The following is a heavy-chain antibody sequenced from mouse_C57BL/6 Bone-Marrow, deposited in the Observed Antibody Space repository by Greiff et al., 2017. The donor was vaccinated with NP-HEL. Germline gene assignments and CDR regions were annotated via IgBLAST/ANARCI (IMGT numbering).Heavy chain of an antibody. J-gene: IGHJ3*01. V-gene: IGHV3-6*01. CDR1: GYSITSGYY. CDR3: GRDGGGSSVWFAY. D-gene: IGHD1-1*01. CDR2: ISYDGSN. Sequence: ESGPGLVKPSQSLSLSCSVTGYSITSGYYWNWIRQFPGNKLEWMGYISYDGSNNYNPSLKNRISITRDTSKNQFFLKLNSVTTEDTATYYCGRDGGGSSVWFAYWGQGTLVTVSA.